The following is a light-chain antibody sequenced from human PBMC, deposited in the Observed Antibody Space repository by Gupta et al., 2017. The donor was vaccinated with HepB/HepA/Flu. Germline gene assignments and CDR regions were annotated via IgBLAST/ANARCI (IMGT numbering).Light chain of an antibody. CDR1: QDVKRN. J-gene: IGKJ1*01. Sequence: EIVMTQSPGTLSVSPGERVTLSCRASQDVKRNLAWYQQKAGQAPRLLLFATSARVTGLPARFSGSGSETEFTLTINGRQSEDGAVYCCQQENNWPRTFGQGTKVEIK. CDR2: ATS. CDR3: QQENNWPRT. V-gene: IGKV3-15*01.